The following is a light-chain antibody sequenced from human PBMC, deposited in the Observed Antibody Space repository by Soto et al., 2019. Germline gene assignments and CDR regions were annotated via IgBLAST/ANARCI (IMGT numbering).Light chain of an antibody. Sequence: QSALPQPASVSGSPGQSITISCTGTSSDVGGYNDVSWYQQHPGKAPKLMIYEVSNRPSGVSNRFSGSKSGNTASLTISGLQAEDEADYYCSSYTSSSTVVFGGGTKLTVL. V-gene: IGLV2-14*01. CDR1: SSDVGGYND. CDR2: EVS. J-gene: IGLJ2*01. CDR3: SSYTSSSTVV.